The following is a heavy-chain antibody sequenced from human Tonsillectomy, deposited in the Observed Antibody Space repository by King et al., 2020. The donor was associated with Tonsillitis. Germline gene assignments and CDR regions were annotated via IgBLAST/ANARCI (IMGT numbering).Heavy chain of an antibody. Sequence: QLQESGPGLVKPSETMSLTCTVSGGSISSYYWSWIRQPPGKGLEWIGYIYYSGSTNYNPSLKSRVTISVDTSKNQFSLKLSSGTAADTAVYYCACASVMIEATGRLQNWFDPWGQGTLVTVSS. CDR2: IYYSGST. V-gene: IGHV4-59*01. J-gene: IGHJ5*02. D-gene: IGHD3-22*01. CDR3: ACASVMIEATGRLQNWFDP. CDR1: GGSISSYY.